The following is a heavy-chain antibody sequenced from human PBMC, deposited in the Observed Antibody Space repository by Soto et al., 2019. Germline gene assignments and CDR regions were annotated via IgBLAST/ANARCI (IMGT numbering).Heavy chain of an antibody. D-gene: IGHD1-1*01. Sequence: TLSLTRNVAGRSVSSGGYYWSWSRHHPGKGREWIGYIYYSGSTYYNPSLMSRISISLDTSRNQFFLKLSSGTAEDTAVYYCGRCRACSLGNVFTENWLEPGGQATEVTASS. CDR1: GRSVSSGGYY. CDR2: IYYSGST. CDR3: GRCRACSLGNVFTENWLEP. J-gene: IGHJ5*02. V-gene: IGHV4-31*02.